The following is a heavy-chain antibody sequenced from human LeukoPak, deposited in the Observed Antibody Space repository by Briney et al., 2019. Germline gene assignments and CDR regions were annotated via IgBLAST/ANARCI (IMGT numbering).Heavy chain of an antibody. CDR1: GYTFTSYG. J-gene: IGHJ4*02. D-gene: IGHD6-13*01. CDR2: ISGYNGNT. Sequence: ASVKVSCKASGYTFTSYGISWVRQAPGQGLEWMGWISGYNGNTNYAQKLQDRVTLTTDTSTTTAYMELRTLRSDDTAVYYCARDILGYTSSWYRFDYWGQGSQVTVSS. CDR3: ARDILGYTSSWYRFDY. V-gene: IGHV1-18*01.